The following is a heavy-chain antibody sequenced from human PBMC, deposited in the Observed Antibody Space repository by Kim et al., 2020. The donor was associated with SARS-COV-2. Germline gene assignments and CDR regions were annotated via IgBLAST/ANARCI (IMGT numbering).Heavy chain of an antibody. J-gene: IGHJ6*02. D-gene: IGHD6-13*01. V-gene: IGHV4-39*01. CDR2: IYYSGST. CDR3: ARLYGIAAAASEGGMDV. CDR1: GGSISSSSYY. Sequence: SETLSLTCTVSGGSISSSSYYWGWIRQPPGKGLEWIGSIYYSGSTYYNPSLKSRVTISVDTSKNQFSLKLSSVTAADTAVYYCARLYGIAAAASEGGMDVWGQGTTVTVSS.